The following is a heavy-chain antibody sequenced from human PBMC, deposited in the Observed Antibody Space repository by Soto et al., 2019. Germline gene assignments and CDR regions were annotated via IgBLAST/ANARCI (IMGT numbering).Heavy chain of an antibody. J-gene: IGHJ4*02. CDR1: GYAFTTYG. V-gene: IGHV1-18*01. Sequence: QVHLVQSGAEVKKPGASVKVSCQASGYAFTTYGITWVRQAPGQGLEWMGWISAHNGNTNYAQKLQGRVTVTRDTPTSTAYMGLRSLRTDDTAVYYCARGRYGDYWGQGALVTVSS. CDR3: ARGRYGDY. D-gene: IGHD1-1*01. CDR2: ISAHNGNT.